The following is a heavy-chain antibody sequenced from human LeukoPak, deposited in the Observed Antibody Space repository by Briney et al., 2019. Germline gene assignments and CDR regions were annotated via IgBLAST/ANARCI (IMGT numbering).Heavy chain of an antibody. V-gene: IGHV1-69*05. D-gene: IGHD3-3*01. J-gene: IGHJ3*02. Sequence: GASVKVSCKASGGTFSSYAISWVRQAPGQGLEWMGGIIPIFGTANYAQKFQGRVTITTDESTSTAYMELSSLRSDDTAVYYCARDLLTYLRITIFGVVKVAFDIWGQGTMVTVSS. CDR2: IIPIFGTA. CDR1: GGTFSSYA. CDR3: ARDLLTYLRITIFGVVKVAFDI.